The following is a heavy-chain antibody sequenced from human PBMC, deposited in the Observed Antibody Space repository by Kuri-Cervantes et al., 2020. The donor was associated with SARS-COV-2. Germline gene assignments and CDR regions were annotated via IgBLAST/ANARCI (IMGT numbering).Heavy chain of an antibody. J-gene: IGHJ3*02. CDR2: INPNSGGT. V-gene: IGHV1-2*06. Sequence: SVKVSCKASGYTFTGYYMHWVRQAPGQGLEWMGRINPNSGGTNDAQKFQGRVTMTRDTSISTAYMELSRLRSDDTAVYYCAQLQFGDYYDSSGYPDAFDIWGQGTMVTVSS. CDR3: AQLQFGDYYDSSGYPDAFDI. D-gene: IGHD3-22*01. CDR1: GYTFTGYY.